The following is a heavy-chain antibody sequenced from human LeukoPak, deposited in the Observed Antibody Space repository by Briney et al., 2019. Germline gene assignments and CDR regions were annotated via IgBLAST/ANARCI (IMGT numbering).Heavy chain of an antibody. CDR3: AREGSMVRGVGIFGFDY. J-gene: IGHJ4*02. D-gene: IGHD3-10*01. CDR2: MNAGNGNT. Sequence: GASVKVSCKSSGYTFIIYAMHWVRQAPGQRLEWMGWMNAGNGNTKYSQKFQGRVTITRDTSASTAYMELSSLKSEDMAVYYCAREGSMVRGVGIFGFDYWGQGTLVTVSS. V-gene: IGHV1-3*03. CDR1: GYTFIIYA.